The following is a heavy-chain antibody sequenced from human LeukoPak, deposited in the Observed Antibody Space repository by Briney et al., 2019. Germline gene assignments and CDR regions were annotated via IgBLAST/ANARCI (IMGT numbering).Heavy chain of an antibody. CDR1: GYTFISYD. V-gene: IGHV1-8*02. CDR2: MNPNSGNT. CDR3: ARTHEWELLTAGGGY. J-gene: IGHJ4*02. D-gene: IGHD1-26*01. Sequence: AASVKVSCKASGYTFISYDINWVRQATGQGLEWMGWMNPNSGNTGYAQKLQGRVTMTTDTSTSTAYMELRSLRSDDTAVYYCARTHEWELLTAGGGYWGQGTLVTVSS.